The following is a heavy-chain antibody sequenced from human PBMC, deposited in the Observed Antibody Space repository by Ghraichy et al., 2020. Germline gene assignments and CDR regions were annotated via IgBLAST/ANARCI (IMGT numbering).Heavy chain of an antibody. CDR1: GGSFSGYY. Sequence: SETLSLTCAVYGGSFSGYYWSWIRQPPGKGLEWIGEINHSGSTNYNPSLKSRVTISVDTSKNQFSLKLSSVTAADTAVYYCAGPNTIFGVANFDYWGQGTLVTVSS. CDR2: INHSGST. CDR3: AGPNTIFGVANFDY. J-gene: IGHJ4*02. V-gene: IGHV4-34*01. D-gene: IGHD3-3*01.